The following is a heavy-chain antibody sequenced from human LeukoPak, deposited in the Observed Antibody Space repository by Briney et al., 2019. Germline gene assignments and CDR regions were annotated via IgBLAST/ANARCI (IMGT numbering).Heavy chain of an antibody. V-gene: IGHV3-48*01. CDR2: ISSSSSTI. Sequence: RSGGSLRLSCAASGFTFSNYNMNWVRQAPGKGLEWVSYISSSSSTIYYADSVKGRFTISRDNAKNSLYLQMNSLRAEDTAVYYCVRMNGDFLQYYFDYWGQGTLVTVSS. CDR3: VRMNGDFLQYYFDY. CDR1: GFTFSNYN. D-gene: IGHD4-17*01. J-gene: IGHJ4*02.